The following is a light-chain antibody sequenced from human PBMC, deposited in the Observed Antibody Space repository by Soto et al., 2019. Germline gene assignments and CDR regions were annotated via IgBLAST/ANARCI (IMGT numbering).Light chain of an antibody. J-gene: IGKJ1*01. V-gene: IGKV3-20*01. CDR2: GAS. CDR1: QSLSKTY. CDR3: QQYVSPPWT. Sequence: EIVLTQSPGTLSLSPGERATLSCRASQSLSKTYLAWYQKKPGQAPRLLIDGASSRATGTPDRFSGSGSGTDFTFTISRLESEDFAVYYCQQYVSPPWTFGQGTKV.